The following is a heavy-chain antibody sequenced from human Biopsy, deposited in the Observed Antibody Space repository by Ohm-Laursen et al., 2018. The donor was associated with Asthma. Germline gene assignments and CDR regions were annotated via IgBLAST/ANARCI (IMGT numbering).Heavy chain of an antibody. D-gene: IGHD2-21*02. CDR1: GFRFPIHG. CDR3: TRDRFYNSVTSESFYYGVDV. J-gene: IGHJ6*02. Sequence: SLRLSCAASGFRFPIHGVHRVRQGPGKGPEWVALISYDGREKGYGDSVKGRFTIYRDNLGNTVHLQMSSLRPEDPAVYYCTRDRFYNSVTSESFYYGVDVWGQGTTVTVSS. CDR2: ISYDGREK. V-gene: IGHV3-30*03.